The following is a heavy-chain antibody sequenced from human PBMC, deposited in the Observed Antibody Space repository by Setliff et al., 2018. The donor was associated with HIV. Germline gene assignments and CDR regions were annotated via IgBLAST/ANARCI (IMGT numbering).Heavy chain of an antibody. CDR3: ARGALSLTLTKLLSFFDY. D-gene: IGHD3-22*01. Sequence: PSETLSLTCSVSGGSISSGGYYWSWIRQHPGKGLEWIGEINHSESTNYNPSLKSRVTVSVDTSKKQFSLRLSSVTAADTAVYYCARGALSLTLTKLLSFFDYWGQGTQVTVSS. V-gene: IGHV4-31*03. CDR2: INHSEST. CDR1: GGSISSGGYY. J-gene: IGHJ4*02.